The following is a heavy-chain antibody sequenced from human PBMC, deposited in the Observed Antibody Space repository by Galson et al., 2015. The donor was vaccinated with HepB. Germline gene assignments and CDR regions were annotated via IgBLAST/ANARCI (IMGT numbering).Heavy chain of an antibody. V-gene: IGHV3-30*03. J-gene: IGHJ4*02. CDR1: GFTFSSYG. CDR3: ARSGVDTAMNSSPFDY. D-gene: IGHD5-18*01. CDR2: ISYDGSNK. Sequence: SLRLSCAASGFTFSSYGMHWVRQAPGKGLEWVAVISYDGSNKYYADSVKGRFTISRDNSKNTLYLQMNSLRAEDTAVYYCARSGVDTAMNSSPFDYWGQGTLVTVSS.